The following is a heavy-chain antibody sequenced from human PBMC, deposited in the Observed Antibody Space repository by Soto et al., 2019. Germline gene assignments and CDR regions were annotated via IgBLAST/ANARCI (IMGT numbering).Heavy chain of an antibody. J-gene: IGHJ6*02. CDR3: ARDRSWKSYYYDSSVPYFYGMDV. D-gene: IGHD3-22*01. CDR1: AATFGSIV. V-gene: IGHV1-69*01. CDR2: IRLIFGTP. Sequence: QVQLVQSGAEVKKPGSPVRVSCKPPAATFGSIVISWGRQAPGQGLGGLGGIRLIFGTPNYAQKFQGRVTITADESTSTGYMELSSLTSEDTAVYYCARDRSWKSYYYDSSVPYFYGMDVWGQGTTVTVSS.